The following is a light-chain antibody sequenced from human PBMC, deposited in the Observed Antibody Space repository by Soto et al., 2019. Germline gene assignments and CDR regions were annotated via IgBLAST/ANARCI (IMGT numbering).Light chain of an antibody. CDR2: DVS. CDR3: QQPSNWPRT. CDR1: QGVTTN. V-gene: IGKV3-11*01. Sequence: TPSPSTLSVTPWDRATLSCRAGQGVTTNFAWYRQKSGQSPRLLIYDVSNRATGIPARFSGSGSGTDFTLTISSLEPEDFAVYYCQQPSNWPRTVGQGTKLDI. J-gene: IGKJ1*01.